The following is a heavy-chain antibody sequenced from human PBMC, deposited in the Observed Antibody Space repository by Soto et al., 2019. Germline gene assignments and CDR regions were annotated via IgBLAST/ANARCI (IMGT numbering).Heavy chain of an antibody. CDR3: ARGILCRYYFDC. CDR1: GYTFTRYG. V-gene: IGHV1-18*01. CDR2: ISAYNGNT. Sequence: ASVKVSCKASGYTFTRYGISWVRQAPGQGLEWMGWISAYNGNTNYAQKLQGRVTMTTDTSTSTAYMELRSLRSDDTAVYYCARGILCRYYFDCWGQGSLVTVSS. J-gene: IGHJ4*02.